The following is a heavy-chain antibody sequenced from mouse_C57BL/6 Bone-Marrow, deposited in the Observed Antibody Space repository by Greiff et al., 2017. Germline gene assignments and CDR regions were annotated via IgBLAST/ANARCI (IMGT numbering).Heavy chain of an antibody. V-gene: IGHV7-1*01. J-gene: IGHJ3*01. D-gene: IGHD1-1*01. CDR3: ARDCYYVPFAY. CDR1: GFTFSDFY. CDR2: SRNKANDYTT. Sequence: EVQLMESGGGLVQSGRSLRLSCATSGFTFSDFYMEWVRQAPGQGLEWIAASRNKANDYTTEYSASVKGRFIVSRDTSQSILYLQMNALRAEDTAIDYCARDCYYVPFAYWGQGTLVTVSA.